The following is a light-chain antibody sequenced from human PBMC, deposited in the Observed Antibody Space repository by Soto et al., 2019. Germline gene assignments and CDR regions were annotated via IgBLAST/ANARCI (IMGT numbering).Light chain of an antibody. J-gene: IGKJ1*01. Sequence: PGERATLSCWASQSVSNRYLAWYQQKPGQAPRLLIYGASSRATGIPDRFSGSGSGTDFTLTISRLEPEDFAVYYCQQYDSPWTFGQGTKVEIK. CDR3: QQYDSPWT. V-gene: IGKV3-20*01. CDR2: GAS. CDR1: QSVSNRY.